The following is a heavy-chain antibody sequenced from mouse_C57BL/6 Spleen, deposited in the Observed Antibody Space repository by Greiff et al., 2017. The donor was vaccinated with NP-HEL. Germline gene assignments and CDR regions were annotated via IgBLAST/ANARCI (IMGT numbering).Heavy chain of an antibody. CDR2: ISSGSSTI. J-gene: IGHJ3*01. D-gene: IGHD2-3*01. Sequence: DVKLVESGGGLVKPGGSLKLSCAASGFTFSDYGMHWVRQAPEKGLEWVAYISSGSSTIYYADTVKGRFTISRDNAKNTLFLQMTSLRSEDTAMYYCARPHDGYPAWFAYWGQGTLVTVSA. V-gene: IGHV5-17*01. CDR1: GFTFSDYG. CDR3: ARPHDGYPAWFAY.